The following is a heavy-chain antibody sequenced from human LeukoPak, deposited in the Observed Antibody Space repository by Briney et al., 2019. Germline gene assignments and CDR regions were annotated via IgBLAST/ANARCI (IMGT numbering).Heavy chain of an antibody. V-gene: IGHV3-33*01. J-gene: IGHJ4*02. CDR3: ARDRGSGSYYMMD. Sequence: PGRSLRLSCAASGFAFSSYGMHWVRQAPGKGLEWVAVMWYDGSNKYYADSEKGRFTISRDNSKNTLYLQMNSLRAEDTAVYYCARDRGSGSYYMMDWGQGTLVTVSS. CDR2: MWYDGSNK. CDR1: GFAFSSYG. D-gene: IGHD3-10*01.